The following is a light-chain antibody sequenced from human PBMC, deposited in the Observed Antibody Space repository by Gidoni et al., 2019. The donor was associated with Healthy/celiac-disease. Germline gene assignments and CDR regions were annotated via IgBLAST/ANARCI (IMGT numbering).Light chain of an antibody. CDR2: EVS. CDR3: SSYTSSSTLDVV. Sequence: QSALTQPASVSGSPGQSITISCTGTSSYVGGYNYVYWYQQHPGKAPKLMIDEVSNRPSGVPDRFSGSKSGNTASLTISGLQAEDEADYYCSSYTSSSTLDVVFGGGTKLTIL. CDR1: SSYVGGYNY. J-gene: IGLJ2*01. V-gene: IGLV2-14*01.